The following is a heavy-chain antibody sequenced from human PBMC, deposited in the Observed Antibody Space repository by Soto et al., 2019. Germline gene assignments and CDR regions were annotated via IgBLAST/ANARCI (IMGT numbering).Heavy chain of an antibody. CDR1: GSSINNYY. V-gene: IGHV4-59*08. CDR3: ARLSGSGWYTLGY. Sequence: SETLSLTCTVSGSSINNYYWSWIRQPPGKGLEWIGYTHYSGSTNYNPSLKSRVTISVDTSKNQFSLKLSSVTAADTAVYYCARLSGSGWYTLGYWGQGTLVTVSS. J-gene: IGHJ4*02. D-gene: IGHD6-19*01. CDR2: THYSGST.